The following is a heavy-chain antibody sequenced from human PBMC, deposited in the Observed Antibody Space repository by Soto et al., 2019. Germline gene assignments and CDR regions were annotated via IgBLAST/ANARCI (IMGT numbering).Heavy chain of an antibody. CDR3: ARDLRGTWDY. CDR2: ISGSGGST. V-gene: IGHV3-23*01. CDR1: GFTFSTYA. J-gene: IGHJ4*02. D-gene: IGHD3-16*01. Sequence: EVQLLESGGGLVQPGGSLRLSCAASGFTFSTYAMTWVRQAPGKGLEWVSAISGSGGSTYYADSVKGRFTISRDTSKNTLYLQMNSLRAEDTAVYYCARDLRGTWDYWGQGTLVTVSS.